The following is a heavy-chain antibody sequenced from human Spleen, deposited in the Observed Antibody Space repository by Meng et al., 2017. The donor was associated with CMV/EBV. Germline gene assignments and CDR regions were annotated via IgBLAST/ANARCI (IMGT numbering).Heavy chain of an antibody. D-gene: IGHD3-3*01. CDR3: ARENRDYDFRSGQTSWTHDY. V-gene: IGHV3-33*01. J-gene: IGHJ4*02. CDR1: GFTFRSHG. Sequence: GGSLRLSCAASGFTFRSHGMHWVRQAPGKGLEWVAVIWYDGSNKHYADSVKGRFTISRDSSKNTLYLHMNSLRAEDTAVYYCARENRDYDFRSGQTSWTHDYWGQGTLVTVS. CDR2: IWYDGSNK.